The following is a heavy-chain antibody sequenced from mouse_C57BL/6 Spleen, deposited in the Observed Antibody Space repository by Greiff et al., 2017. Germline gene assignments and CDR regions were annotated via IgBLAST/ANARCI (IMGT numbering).Heavy chain of an antibody. CDR2: INPNNGGT. V-gene: IGHV1-26*01. CDR3: ASDGYYYGSSAAVDV. Sequence: EVQLQQSGPELVKPGASVKISCKASGYTFTDYYMNWVKQSHGKSLEWIGDINPNNGGTSYNQKFTGKATLTVDKSSRTAYMELRSLTSEDSAVYSCASDGYYYGSSAAVDVWGTGTTVTVSS. D-gene: IGHD1-1*01. CDR1: GYTFTDYY. J-gene: IGHJ1*03.